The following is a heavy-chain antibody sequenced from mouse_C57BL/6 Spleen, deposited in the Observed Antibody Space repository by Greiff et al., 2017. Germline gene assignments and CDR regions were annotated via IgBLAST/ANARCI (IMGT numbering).Heavy chain of an antibody. CDR3: ARRDYCSSWYFDV. CDR1: GYSITSGYD. CDR2: ISYSGST. J-gene: IGHJ1*03. Sequence: EVKVEESGPGMVKPSQSLSLTCTVTGYSITSGYDWHWIRHFPGNKLEWMGYISYSGSTNYNPSLKSRISITHDTSKNHFFLKLNSVTTEDTATYYCARRDYCSSWYFDVWGTGTTVTVSS. D-gene: IGHD1-1*01. V-gene: IGHV3-1*01.